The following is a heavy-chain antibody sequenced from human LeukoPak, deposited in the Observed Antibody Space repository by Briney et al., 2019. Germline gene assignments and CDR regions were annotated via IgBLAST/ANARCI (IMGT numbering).Heavy chain of an antibody. CDR1: GGSFSTFY. D-gene: IGHD3-10*01. CDR3: ATVAIRAEFHFDH. V-gene: IGHV4-34*01. CDR2: INHNGNT. Sequence: EPSETLSLTCGVSGGSFSTFYWNWIRQHPGKGLEWIGEINHNGNTNYNPSLEGRVTLSVDKSKNQFSLKLRSVTAADTPLYYFATVAIRAEFHFDHWGQRILVTVS. J-gene: IGHJ4*02.